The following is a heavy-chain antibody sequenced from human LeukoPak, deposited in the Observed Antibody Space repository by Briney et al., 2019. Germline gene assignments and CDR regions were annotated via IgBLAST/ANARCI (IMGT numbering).Heavy chain of an antibody. CDR2: ISAYNGNT. CDR1: GYTFTSYG. D-gene: IGHD2-21*01. V-gene: IGHV1-18*01. CDR3: ARGAYCGGDCSSSDAFDI. Sequence: ASVKVSCRVSGYTFTSYGVSWVRQAPGQGLEWMGWISAYNGNTNYAQNLQGRVTLTTDTSTTTASLELRSLRSDDTAVYYCARGAYCGGDCSSSDAFDIWGQGTMVTVSS. J-gene: IGHJ3*02.